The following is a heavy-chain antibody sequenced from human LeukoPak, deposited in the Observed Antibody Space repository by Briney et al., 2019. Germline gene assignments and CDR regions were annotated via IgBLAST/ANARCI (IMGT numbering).Heavy chain of an antibody. V-gene: IGHV3-49*03. Sequence: GGSLRLSCTVSGFTFGDYAMGWFRQAPGKGLEWVGFIRSTAYGGTTEYAASVKDRFTISRDDSKSIAYLQMSSLKTEDTAIYYCTRDPVFDSGSYYEDYWGQGTLVTVSS. CDR2: IRSTAYGGTT. D-gene: IGHD3-10*01. CDR3: TRDPVFDSGSYYEDY. J-gene: IGHJ4*02. CDR1: GFTFGDYA.